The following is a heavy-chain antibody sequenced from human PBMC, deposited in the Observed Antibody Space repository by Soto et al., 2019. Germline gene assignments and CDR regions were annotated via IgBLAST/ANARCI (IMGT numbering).Heavy chain of an antibody. J-gene: IGHJ4*02. CDR3: AKVSYGWGTPNSYFDY. D-gene: IGHD1-1*01. CDR2: ISGSGGST. Sequence: GGSLRLSCAASGFTFSSYAMSWVRQAPGKGLEWVSAISGSGGSTYYADSVKGRFTISRDNSKNTLNLQMNSLRAEDTAVYYCAKVSYGWGTPNSYFDYWGQGTLVTVSS. V-gene: IGHV3-23*01. CDR1: GFTFSSYA.